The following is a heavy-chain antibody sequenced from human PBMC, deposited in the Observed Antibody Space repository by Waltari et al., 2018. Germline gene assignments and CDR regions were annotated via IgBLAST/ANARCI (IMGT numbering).Heavy chain of an antibody. D-gene: IGHD6-13*01. CDR1: GYTFTGYY. CDR2: IKPNSGGT. J-gene: IGHJ4*02. V-gene: IGHV1-2*06. CDR3: ARDYYSSSWLGY. Sequence: QVRLVQSGAEVKKPGASVKVSCKASGYTFTGYYMHWVRQAPGQRLEWMGRIKPNSGGTNYAQKFQGRGTMTRDTSISTAYMELSRLRSDDTAVYYCARDYYSSSWLGYWGKGTLVTVSS.